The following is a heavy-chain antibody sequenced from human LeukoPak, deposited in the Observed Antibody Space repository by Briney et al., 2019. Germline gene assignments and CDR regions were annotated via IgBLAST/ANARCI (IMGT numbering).Heavy chain of an antibody. CDR2: INTDGTVT. J-gene: IGHJ6*02. CDR1: GFTFSKYW. D-gene: IGHD6-19*01. Sequence: AGSLTLSCAASGFTFSKYWMLWVRQAPGKGLERVARINTDGTVTNYADSVKGRFTASRDNADNTMFLQMNSVRDEDTAVYYCATKQLLAPSTDAWGQGTPVTVS. CDR3: ATKQLLAPSTDA. V-gene: IGHV3-74*01.